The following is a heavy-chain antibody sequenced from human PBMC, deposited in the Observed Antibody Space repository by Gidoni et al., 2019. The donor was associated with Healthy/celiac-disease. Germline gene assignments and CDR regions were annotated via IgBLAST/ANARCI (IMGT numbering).Heavy chain of an antibody. CDR1: RFTFSSYA. D-gene: IGHD3-3*01. Sequence: EVQLLESGGGLVQPGGSLSLSCAASRFTFSSYAMSWVRQAPGKGLEWVSAISGSGGSTYYADSVKGRFTISRDNSKNTLYLQMNSLRAEDTAVYYCAKDLLRFLDGVGWGQGTLVTVSS. J-gene: IGHJ4*02. CDR2: ISGSGGST. V-gene: IGHV3-23*01. CDR3: AKDLLRFLDGVG.